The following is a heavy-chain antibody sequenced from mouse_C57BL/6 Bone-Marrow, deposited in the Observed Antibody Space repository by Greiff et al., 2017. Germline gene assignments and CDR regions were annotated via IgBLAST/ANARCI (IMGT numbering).Heavy chain of an antibody. CDR1: GFSLSTFGMG. D-gene: IGHD2-12*01. J-gene: IGHJ4*01. Sequence: QVTLKVCGPGILQPSQTLSLTCSFSGFSLSTFGMGVGWIRQPSGKGLEWLAHIWWDDDKYYNPALKSRLTISKDTSKNQVFLKIANVDTADTSTYYCARALYYKGYYAMDYWGQGTSVTVSS. V-gene: IGHV8-8*01. CDR3: ARALYYKGYYAMDY. CDR2: IWWDDDK.